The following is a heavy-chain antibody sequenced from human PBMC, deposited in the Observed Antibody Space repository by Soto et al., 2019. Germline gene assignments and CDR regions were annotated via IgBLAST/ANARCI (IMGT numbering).Heavy chain of an antibody. CDR3: ARDRPQGDREYYDFWSGYYTGMGWFDP. V-gene: IGHV3-30-3*01. Sequence: QPGGSLRLSCAASGFTFSSYAMHWVRQAPGKGLEWVAVISYDGSNKYYADSVKGRFTISRDNSKNTLYLQMNSLRAEDTAVYYCARDRPQGDREYYDFWSGYYTGMGWFDPWGQGTLVTVSS. CDR2: ISYDGSNK. CDR1: GFTFSSYA. J-gene: IGHJ5*02. D-gene: IGHD3-3*01.